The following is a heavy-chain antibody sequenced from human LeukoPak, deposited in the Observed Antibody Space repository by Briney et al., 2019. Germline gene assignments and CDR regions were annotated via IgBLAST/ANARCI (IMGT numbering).Heavy chain of an antibody. V-gene: IGHV4-34*09. CDR1: GGSFSGYY. J-gene: IGHJ1*01. CDR2: INHSGST. D-gene: IGHD3-3*01. Sequence: SETLSLTCAVYGGSFSGYYWSWIRQPPGKGLEWIGEINHSGSTNYNPSLKSRVTISVDTSKNQFSLKLSSVTAADTAVYYCASGSAEEWLSRAEYFQHWGQGTLVTVSS. CDR3: ASGSAEEWLSRAEYFQH.